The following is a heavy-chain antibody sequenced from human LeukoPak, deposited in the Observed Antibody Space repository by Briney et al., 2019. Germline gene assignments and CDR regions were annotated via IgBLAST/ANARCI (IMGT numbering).Heavy chain of an antibody. Sequence: GGSLRLSCAASGFTFSSYAMSGVRQAPGKGLEGVSAISGSGGSTYYADSVKGRFTISRDNSKNTLYLQMNSLRAEDTAVYYCAKNKDSSGYYDTIDYWGQGTLVTVSS. J-gene: IGHJ4*02. D-gene: IGHD3-22*01. CDR2: ISGSGGST. CDR1: GFTFSSYA. CDR3: AKNKDSSGYYDTIDY. V-gene: IGHV3-23*01.